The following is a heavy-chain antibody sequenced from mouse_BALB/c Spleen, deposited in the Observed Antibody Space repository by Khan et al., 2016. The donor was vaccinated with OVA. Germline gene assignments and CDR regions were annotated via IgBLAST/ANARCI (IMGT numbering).Heavy chain of an antibody. CDR3: ARKSCCGYAMDY. Sequence: EVQLVESGPGLVKPSPSLSLTCTVTGYSITSDYAWNWIQQFPGNNLELIGYVSYSGSACYNPSLRSQISLTRDTSTNPSFLQLNSVTTEDTVTYYWARKSCCGYAMDYWGQGTSVTVSS. J-gene: IGHJ4*01. CDR1: GYSITSDYA. D-gene: IGHD1-3*01. V-gene: IGHV3-2*02. CDR2: VSYSGSA.